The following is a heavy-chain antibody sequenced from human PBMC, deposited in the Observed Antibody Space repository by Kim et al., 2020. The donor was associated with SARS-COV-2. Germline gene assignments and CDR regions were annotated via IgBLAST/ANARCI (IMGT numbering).Heavy chain of an antibody. CDR2: IDWDGDK. Sequence: SGPTLVNPTQTLTLTCTFSGFSLSTSGMCVNWVRQPPGKALEWLARIDWDGDKHYSTSLKTRLTITKDTSRNQVVLTMTNMDPLDTATYYCSRTTTGSSTTCLGWFDPWGPETLFTVSS. CDR1: GFSLSTSGMC. D-gene: IGHD2-2*01. CDR3: SRTTTGSSTTCLGWFDP. V-gene: IGHV2-70*19. J-gene: IGHJ5*02.